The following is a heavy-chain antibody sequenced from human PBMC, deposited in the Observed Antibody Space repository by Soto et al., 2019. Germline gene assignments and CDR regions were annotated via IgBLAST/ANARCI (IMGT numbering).Heavy chain of an antibody. CDR1: GGSISSGDYY. CDR2: IYYSGST. CDR3: ARGPVTMIVLFDY. D-gene: IGHD3-22*01. V-gene: IGHV4-30-4*01. J-gene: IGHJ4*02. Sequence: QVQLQESGPGLVKPSQTLSLTCTVSGGSISSGDYYWSWIHQPPGKGLEWIGYIYYSGSTYYNPSLKSRVTISVDTSKNQFSLKLSSVTAADTAVYYCARGPVTMIVLFDYWGQGTLVTVSS.